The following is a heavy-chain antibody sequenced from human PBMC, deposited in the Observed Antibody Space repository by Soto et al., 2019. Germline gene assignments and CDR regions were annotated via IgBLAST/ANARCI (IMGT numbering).Heavy chain of an antibody. CDR3: AKASPATTPTRYRVGMHV. Sequence: QVQLVQSGPEMKKPGASVKVSCKASGYRFSGYGISWARQAPGRGLEWMGWISGYNGNTNYAQKFQGRVTMTTDTSTSTAQMDLRSLTSDDTSVYYCAKASPATTPTRYRVGMHVWGPGTTIIVS. CDR1: GYRFSGYG. D-gene: IGHD1-26*01. V-gene: IGHV1-18*01. J-gene: IGHJ6*02. CDR2: ISGYNGNT.